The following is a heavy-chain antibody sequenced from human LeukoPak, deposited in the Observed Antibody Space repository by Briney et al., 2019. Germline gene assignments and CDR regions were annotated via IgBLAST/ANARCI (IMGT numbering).Heavy chain of an antibody. CDR1: GCTFTDYF. D-gene: IGHD3-3*01. CDR2: INPNSGGT. CDR3: ATSVGTSGPELDY. V-gene: IGHV1-2*02. J-gene: IGHJ4*02. Sequence: ASVKVSCKASGCTFTDYFMHWVRQAPGHGLEWVGWINPNSGGTIYAQKFQGRVTMTRDTSISTAYMELSRMTSDDTAVYYCATSVGTSGPELDYWGQGTLVTVSS.